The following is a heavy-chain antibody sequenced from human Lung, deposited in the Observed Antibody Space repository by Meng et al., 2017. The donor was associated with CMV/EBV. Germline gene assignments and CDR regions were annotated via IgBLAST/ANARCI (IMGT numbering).Heavy chain of an antibody. CDR2: IYHSGST. CDR1: SISSSSW. Sequence: SISSSSWWSWVRQPPGKGLEWIGEIYHSGSTNYSPSLKSRVTISVDKSKNQFSLKLSSVTAADTAVYYCARDFSDIVVVPAAMGGFDPWGQGTLVTVSS. D-gene: IGHD2-2*01. J-gene: IGHJ5*02. V-gene: IGHV4-4*02. CDR3: ARDFSDIVVVPAAMGGFDP.